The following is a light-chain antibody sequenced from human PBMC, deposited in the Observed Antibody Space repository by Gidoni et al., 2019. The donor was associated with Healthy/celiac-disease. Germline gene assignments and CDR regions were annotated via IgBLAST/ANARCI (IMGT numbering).Light chain of an antibody. J-gene: IGLJ2*01. V-gene: IGLV3-1*01. CDR3: QAWDSSTSVV. CDR2: QDN. CDR1: KLGDKY. Sequence: SSELTQPPSVSVSPGPTASITCSGDKLGDKYACWYQQKPGQSPVLVIYQDNKRPSGIPERFSGSNSGNTATLTISGTQARDEADYYCQAWDSSTSVVFGGGTKLTVL.